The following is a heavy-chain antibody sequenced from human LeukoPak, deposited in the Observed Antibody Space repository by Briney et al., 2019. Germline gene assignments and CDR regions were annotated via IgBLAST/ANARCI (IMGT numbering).Heavy chain of an antibody. J-gene: IGHJ1*01. CDR2: INTNTGNP. CDR1: GYTFTSYA. D-gene: IGHD4-17*01. CDR3: ARDREGSDYGDQHTEYFQH. V-gene: IGHV7-4-1*02. Sequence: ASVKVSCKASGYTFTSYAMNWVRQAPGQGLEWMGWINTNTGNPTYAQGFTGRFVFSLDTSVSTAYLQISILKAEDTAVYYCARDREGSDYGDQHTEYFQHWGQGTLVTVSS.